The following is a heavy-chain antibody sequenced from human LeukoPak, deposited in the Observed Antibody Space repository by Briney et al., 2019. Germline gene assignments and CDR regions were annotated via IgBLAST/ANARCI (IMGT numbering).Heavy chain of an antibody. J-gene: IGHJ5*02. CDR2: INHSGST. V-gene: IGHV4-34*01. Sequence: SETLSLTCAVYGGSFSGYYWSWIRQPPGRGLEWIGEINHSGSTNYNPSLKSRVTISVDTSKNQFSLKLSSVTAADTAVYYCARGGSIAARPTRFDPWGQGTLVTVSS. D-gene: IGHD6-6*01. CDR1: GGSFSGYY. CDR3: ARGGSIAARPTRFDP.